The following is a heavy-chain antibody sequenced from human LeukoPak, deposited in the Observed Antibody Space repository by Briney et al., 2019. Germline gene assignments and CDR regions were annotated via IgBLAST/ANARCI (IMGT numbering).Heavy chain of an antibody. J-gene: IGHJ4*02. CDR1: GFTFSSYS. CDR3: AKTTGGSYKGFFDY. CDR2: ISSSSSYI. Sequence: PGGSLRLSCAASGFTFSSYSTNWVRQAPGKGLEWVSSISSSSSYIYYADSVKGRFTISRDNAKNSLYLQMNSLRAEDTAVYYCAKTTGGSYKGFFDYWGQGTLVTVSS. V-gene: IGHV3-21*04. D-gene: IGHD1-26*01.